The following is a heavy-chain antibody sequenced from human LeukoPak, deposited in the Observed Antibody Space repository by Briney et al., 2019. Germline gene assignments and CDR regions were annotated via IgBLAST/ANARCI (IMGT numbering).Heavy chain of an antibody. CDR2: LNEDGSEK. J-gene: IGHJ4*02. Sequence: LGGSLRLSCAASGFTFSTYWMTWVRQAPGKGLEWVASLNEDGSEKYYVDSVKGRFTISRDNAQKSLYLEMKSLSAKDTAVYYCARAVTSTEGYWGQGTLVTVSP. CDR3: ARAVTSTEGY. V-gene: IGHV3-7*03. CDR1: GFTFSTYW.